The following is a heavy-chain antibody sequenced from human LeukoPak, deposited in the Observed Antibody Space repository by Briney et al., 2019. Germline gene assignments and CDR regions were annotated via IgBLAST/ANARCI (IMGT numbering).Heavy chain of an antibody. CDR1: GDSVSSNSAT. Sequence: SQTPSLTCAISGDSVSSNSATWNWIRQSPSRGLEWLGRTYYRSKWYNDYAISVKSRIIINPDTSKNQFSLQLNSVTPEDTAVYYCARASYSSRMRFDPWGQGTLVTVSS. V-gene: IGHV6-1*01. D-gene: IGHD6-13*01. CDR2: TYYRSKWYN. J-gene: IGHJ5*02. CDR3: ARASYSSRMRFDP.